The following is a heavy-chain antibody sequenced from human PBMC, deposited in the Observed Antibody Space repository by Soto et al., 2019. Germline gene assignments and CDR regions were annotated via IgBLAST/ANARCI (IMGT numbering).Heavy chain of an antibody. CDR2: TSASGGTT. CDR1: GFTFGSYA. D-gene: IGHD6-13*01. V-gene: IGHV3-23*01. CDR3: AKAKYSSSWWAVDY. Sequence: GGSLRLSCAASGFTFGSYAMSWVRQAPGKGLEWVSSTSASGGTTYYADSVKGRFTISRDNSKNMLYLEVNSLRAEDTAVYYCAKAKYSSSWWAVDYWGQGTLVTVSS. J-gene: IGHJ4*02.